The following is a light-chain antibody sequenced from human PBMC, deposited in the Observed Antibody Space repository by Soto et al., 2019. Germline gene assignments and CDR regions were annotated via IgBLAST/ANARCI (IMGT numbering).Light chain of an antibody. CDR2: GAS. V-gene: IGKV3-20*01. CDR1: QSVSSSY. J-gene: IGKJ1*01. CDR3: QQYHSSRWT. Sequence: EIVLTQSPGPLSLSPGERATLSSRASQSVSSSYLGWYQQKPGQAPRLLIYGASSRATGIPDRFSGSGSGTDFTLTISRLEPEDFAVYYCQQYHSSRWTFGQGTKVEIK.